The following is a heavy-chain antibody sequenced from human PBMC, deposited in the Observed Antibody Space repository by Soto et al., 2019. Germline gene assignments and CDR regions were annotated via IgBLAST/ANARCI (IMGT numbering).Heavy chain of an antibody. CDR3: ARERVNRFDP. Sequence: ASVKVSCKASGGTFSSYTISWVRQAPGQGLEWMGWINPNSGITGYAQKFQGRVTMTRNTSISTAYMELSSLRSEDTAVYYCARERVNRFDPWGQGTLVTVSS. CDR2: INPNSGIT. V-gene: IGHV1-8*02. J-gene: IGHJ5*02. D-gene: IGHD6-6*01. CDR1: GGTFSSYT.